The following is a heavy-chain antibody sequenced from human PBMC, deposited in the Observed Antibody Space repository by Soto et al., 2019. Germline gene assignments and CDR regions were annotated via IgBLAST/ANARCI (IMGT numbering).Heavy chain of an antibody. J-gene: IGHJ5*02. Sequence: LRGTLTLTCTFSGGSISSYYWSWIRKPPGKGLEWIGYIYYSGSTNYNPSLKIRVTISVDTSKNQFSLKLSSVTAADTAVYYCARARENPPNWFDPWGQGTLVTVSS. D-gene: IGHD3-10*01. CDR1: GGSISSYY. CDR3: ARARENPPNWFDP. CDR2: IYYSGST. V-gene: IGHV4-59*01.